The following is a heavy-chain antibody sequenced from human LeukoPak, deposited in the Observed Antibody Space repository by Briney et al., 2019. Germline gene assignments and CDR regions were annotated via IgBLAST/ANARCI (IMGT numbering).Heavy chain of an antibody. Sequence: ASVKVSCKAAGYSFTTFHINWVRQAPGQGPEWMGWVNPDTGNTGCAQKFQGRVTITQNSSVTTVYMELSSLTSEDTAVYYCARRGLVAGIYDLVYGFDLWGQGTMVTVSS. J-gene: IGHJ3*01. CDR2: VNPDTGNT. CDR1: GYSFTTFH. V-gene: IGHV1-8*03. D-gene: IGHD3/OR15-3a*01. CDR3: ARRGLVAGIYDLVYGFDL.